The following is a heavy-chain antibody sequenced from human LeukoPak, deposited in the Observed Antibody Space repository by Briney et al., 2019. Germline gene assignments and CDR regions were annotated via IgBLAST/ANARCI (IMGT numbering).Heavy chain of an antibody. CDR3: ATGPVMVQGVIISPRDYYYYMDV. J-gene: IGHJ6*03. CDR2: FDPEDGET. D-gene: IGHD3-10*01. V-gene: IGHV1-24*01. Sequence: ASVKVSCKVSGYTLTELSMHWVRQAPGKGLEWMGGFDPEDGETIYAQKFQGRVTMTEDTSTDTAYMELSSLRSEDTAVYYCATGPVMVQGVIISPRDYYYYMDVWGKGTMVTVSS. CDR1: GYTLTELS.